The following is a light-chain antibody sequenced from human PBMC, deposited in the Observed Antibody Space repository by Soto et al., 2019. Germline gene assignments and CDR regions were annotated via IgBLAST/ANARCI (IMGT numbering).Light chain of an antibody. V-gene: IGKV3D-15*01. J-gene: IGKJ4*01. CDR3: QQYHDWPLT. CDR1: QSVSSN. Sequence: EIVMTQSPATLSVSPGERATLSCRASQSVSSNFAWYQQRPAQAPRLLICDVSTRATGVPTRFSGSGSGTEFTLTISSLQSEDFAVYYCQQYHDWPLTFGGGTRVEIK. CDR2: DVS.